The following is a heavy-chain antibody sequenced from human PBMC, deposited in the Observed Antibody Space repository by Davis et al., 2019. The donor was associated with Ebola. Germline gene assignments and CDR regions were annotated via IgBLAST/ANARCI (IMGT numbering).Heavy chain of an antibody. CDR1: GFTFSYYY. CDR2: ISSSGSTI. J-gene: IGHJ6*02. Sequence: GESLKISCAASGFTFSYYYMSWIRQAPGKGLEWVSYISSSGSTIYYADSVKGRFTISRDNAKNSLYLQMNSLRAEDTAVYYCARGPYYYYYGMDVWGQGTTVTVSS. V-gene: IGHV3-11*01. CDR3: ARGPYYYYYGMDV.